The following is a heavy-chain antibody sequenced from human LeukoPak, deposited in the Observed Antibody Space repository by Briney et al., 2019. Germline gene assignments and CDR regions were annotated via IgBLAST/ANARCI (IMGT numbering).Heavy chain of an antibody. D-gene: IGHD1-26*01. CDR1: GFTFSSYG. Sequence: PGRSLGLSCAASGFTFSSYGMHWVRRAPGKGLEWVAVIWYDGSNKYYADSVKGRFTISRDNSKNTLYLQMNSLRAEDTAVYYCARDKGDLPSYYYYYGMDVWGKGTTVTVSS. CDR3: ARDKGDLPSYYYYYGMDV. J-gene: IGHJ6*04. CDR2: IWYDGSNK. V-gene: IGHV3-33*01.